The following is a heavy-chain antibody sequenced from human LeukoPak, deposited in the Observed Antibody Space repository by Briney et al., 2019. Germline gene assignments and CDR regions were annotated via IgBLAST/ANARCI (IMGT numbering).Heavy chain of an antibody. V-gene: IGHV4-59*01. CDR2: IYYSGST. J-gene: IGHJ4*02. CDR1: GGSISSYY. D-gene: IGHD3-22*01. Sequence: PSETLSLTCTVSGGSISSYYWSWIRQPPGKGLEWIGYIYYSGSTNYNPSLKSRVTISVDTSKNQFSLKLSFVTAADTAVYYCAGAGGHYDSSGYLFDYWGQGTLVTVSS. CDR3: AGAGGHYDSSGYLFDY.